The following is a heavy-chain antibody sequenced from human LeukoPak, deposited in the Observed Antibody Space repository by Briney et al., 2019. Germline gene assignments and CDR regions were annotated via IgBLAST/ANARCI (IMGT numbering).Heavy chain of an antibody. V-gene: IGHV3-23*01. Sequence: GGSLRLSCAASGFTFNSYAMYWVRQAPGKGLEWISGIFGSGGSPHYADSVKGRFTISRDNFQNSVYLQLGSLRVEDTAVYYCGKTTVGYSSGRYPGWPVDYWGQGALVTVSS. CDR3: GKTTVGYSSGRYPGWPVDY. D-gene: IGHD2-15*01. J-gene: IGHJ4*02. CDR1: GFTFNSYA. CDR2: IFGSGGSP.